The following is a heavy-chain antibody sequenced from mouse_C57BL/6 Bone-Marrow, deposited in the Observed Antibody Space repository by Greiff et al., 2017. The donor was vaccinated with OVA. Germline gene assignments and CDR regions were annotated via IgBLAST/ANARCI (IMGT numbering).Heavy chain of an antibody. D-gene: IGHD1-1*01. CDR3: AKNGDTTVVAQVFDY. CDR1: GFSLTSYG. Sequence: VQLQQSGPGLVQPSQSLSITCTVSGFSLTSYGVHWVRQSPGKGLEWLGVIWRGGSTDYNAAFMSRLSITKDNSKSQVFFKMNSLQADDTAIYYCAKNGDTTVVAQVFDYWGQGTTLTVSS. J-gene: IGHJ2*01. CDR2: IWRGGST. V-gene: IGHV2-5*01.